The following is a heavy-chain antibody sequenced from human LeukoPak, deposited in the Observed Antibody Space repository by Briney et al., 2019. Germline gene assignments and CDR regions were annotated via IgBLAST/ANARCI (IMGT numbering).Heavy chain of an antibody. J-gene: IGHJ3*02. CDR2: IKRDGSEK. V-gene: IGHV3-7*05. CDR3: ARARDYGSGKANAFDI. D-gene: IGHD3-10*01. CDR1: GFTFSSYW. Sequence: GGSLRLSCAASGFTFSSYWMSWVRQAPGKGLEWVANIKRDGSEKYYVDSVKGRFTISRDNADNSLYLQMHSLRAEDTAFYYCARARDYGSGKANAFDIWGQGTMVTVSS.